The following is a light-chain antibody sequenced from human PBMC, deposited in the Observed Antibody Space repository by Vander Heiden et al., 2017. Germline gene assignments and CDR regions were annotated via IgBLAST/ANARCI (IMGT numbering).Light chain of an antibody. CDR2: DDH. CDR3: HVWDSDDDRPV. J-gene: IGLJ3*02. V-gene: IGLV3-21*02. CDR1: SIGSKS. Sequence: SYLPTQPPSVSVAPGQTARITCGAKSIGSKSVHGYQVRPGQAPVLVVYDDHDRPSGIPERLSGSNSGNTATLTISRVEAGDEADYYCHVWDSDDDRPVFGGGTKLNVL.